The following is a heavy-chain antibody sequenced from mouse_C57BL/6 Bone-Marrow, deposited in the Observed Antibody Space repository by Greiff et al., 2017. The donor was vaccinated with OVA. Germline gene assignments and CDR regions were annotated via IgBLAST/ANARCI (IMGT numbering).Heavy chain of an antibody. CDR1: GYAFSSSW. D-gene: IGHD3-1*01. CDR3: ARKGGGPYYAMDY. CDR2: IYPGDGDP. Sequence: VQLQQSGPELVKPGASVKISCKASGYAFSSSWMNWVKQRPGKGLEWIGRIYPGDGDPNYNGKFKGKATLTADKSSSTAYMQLSSLTSEDSAVYFYARKGGGPYYAMDYWGQGTSVTVSS. V-gene: IGHV1-82*01. J-gene: IGHJ4*01.